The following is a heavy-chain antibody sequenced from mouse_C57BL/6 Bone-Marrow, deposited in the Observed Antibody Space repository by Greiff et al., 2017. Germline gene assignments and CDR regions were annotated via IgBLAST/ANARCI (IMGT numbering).Heavy chain of an antibody. CDR2: IHPNSGST. V-gene: IGHV1-64*01. Sequence: QVQLHQPGAELVKPGASVKLSCKASGYTFTSYWMHWVKQRPGQGLEWIGMIHPNSGSTNYNEKFKSKATLTVDKSSSTAYMQLSSLTSEDSAVYYCARAGTTVVAKWYFDVWGTGTTVTVSS. J-gene: IGHJ1*03. CDR3: ARAGTTVVAKWYFDV. D-gene: IGHD1-1*01. CDR1: GYTFTSYW.